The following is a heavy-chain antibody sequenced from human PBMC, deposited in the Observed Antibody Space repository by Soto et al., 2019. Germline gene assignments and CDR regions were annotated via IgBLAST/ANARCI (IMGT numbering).Heavy chain of an antibody. CDR3: ARVEGTRTTNFYHYMDV. J-gene: IGHJ6*03. V-gene: IGHV1-69*02. D-gene: IGHD2-8*01. CDR2: IIPKLGIT. CDR1: VGTFSDYN. Sequence: VRLVQSGAEVKRPGSSVKGSCKAPVGTFSDYNIAWVRQARGQGLEWMGRIIPKLGITNYAHKFQDRVRITADKATSTAYMELTSLRYEDTAVYFCARVEGTRTTNFYHYMDVWGEGTSVTVS.